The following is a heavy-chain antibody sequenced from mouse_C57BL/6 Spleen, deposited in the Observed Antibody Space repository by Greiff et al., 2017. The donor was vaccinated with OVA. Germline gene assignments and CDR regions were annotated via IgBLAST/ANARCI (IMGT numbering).Heavy chain of an antibody. J-gene: IGHJ4*01. CDR2: IYPGNSDT. D-gene: IGHD2-3*01. V-gene: IGHV1-5*01. CDR1: GYTFTSYW. Sequence: VQLQQSGTVLARPGASVKMSCKTSGYTFTSYWMHWVKQRPGQGLEWIGAIYPGNSDTSYNQKFKGKAKLTAVTSASTAYMELSSLTNEDSAVYYCTSVDGYYSYYAMDYWGQGTSVTVSS. CDR3: TSVDGYYSYYAMDY.